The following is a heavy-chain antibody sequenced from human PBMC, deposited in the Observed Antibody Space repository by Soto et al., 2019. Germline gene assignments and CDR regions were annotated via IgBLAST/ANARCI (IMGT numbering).Heavy chain of an antibody. CDR1: GFTFSSYG. D-gene: IGHD3-22*01. CDR2: ISYDGSNK. CDR3: AKSSREWLLLIASH. J-gene: IGHJ4*02. Sequence: HPGGSLRLSCAASGFTFSSYGMHWVRQAPGKGLEWVAVISYDGSNKYYADSVKGRFTISRDNSKNTLYLQMNSLRAEDTAVYYCAKSSREWLLLIASHWGQGTLVTVSS. V-gene: IGHV3-30*18.